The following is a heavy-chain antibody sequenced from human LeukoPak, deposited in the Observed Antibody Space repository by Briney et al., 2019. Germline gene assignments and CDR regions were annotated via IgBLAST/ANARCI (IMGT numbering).Heavy chain of an antibody. CDR1: GFTVTNYW. Sequence: QSGGSLRLSCSATGFTVTNYWMSWVRQAPGKGLEWVANIKQDGSEKSYVDSVKGRFAVSRDNAINSLFLQMNSLRVEDTAVYFCARSARGDESAYYYMDHWGQGTLVTVSS. CDR3: ARSARGDESAYYYMDH. J-gene: IGHJ4*02. CDR2: IKQDGSEK. D-gene: IGHD3-22*01. V-gene: IGHV3-7*01.